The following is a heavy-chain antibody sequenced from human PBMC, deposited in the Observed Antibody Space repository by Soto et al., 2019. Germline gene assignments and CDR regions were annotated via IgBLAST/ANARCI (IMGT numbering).Heavy chain of an antibody. CDR2: ISSSSSYI. CDR3: ARDRDSSGYYGL. J-gene: IGHJ4*02. CDR1: GFTFSSYS. Sequence: GALRLSCAASGFTFSSYSMNWVRQAPGKGLEWVSSISSSSSYIYYADSVKGRFTISRDNAKNSLYLQMNSLRAEDTAVYYCARDRDSSGYYGLWGRGTLVTVS. D-gene: IGHD3-22*01. V-gene: IGHV3-21*01.